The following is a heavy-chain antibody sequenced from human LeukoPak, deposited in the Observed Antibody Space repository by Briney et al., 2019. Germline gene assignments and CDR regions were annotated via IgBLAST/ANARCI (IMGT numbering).Heavy chain of an antibody. D-gene: IGHD3-22*01. Sequence: PSETLSLTCTVSGGSISSYYWSWIRQPPGKGLEWIGYIYYSGSTNYNPSLKSRVTISVDTSKNQFSLKLSSVTAADTAVYYCASEASYYYDSSPDYWGQGTLVTVSS. CDR1: GGSISSYY. J-gene: IGHJ4*02. CDR3: ASEASYYYDSSPDY. CDR2: IYYSGST. V-gene: IGHV4-59*08.